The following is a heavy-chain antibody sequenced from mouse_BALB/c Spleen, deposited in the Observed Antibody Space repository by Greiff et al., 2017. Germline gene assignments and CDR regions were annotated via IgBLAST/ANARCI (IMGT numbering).Heavy chain of an antibody. CDR2: INPNNGGT. J-gene: IGHJ4*01. D-gene: IGHD2-10*02. V-gene: IGHV1-18*01. Sequence: EVQLVESGPELVKPGASVKIPCKASGYTFTDYNMDWVKQSHGKSLEWIGDINPNNGGTIYNQKFKGKATLTVDKSSSTAYMELRSLTSEDTAVYYCCVYGNYDAMDYWGQGTSVTVSS. CDR1: GYTFTDYN. CDR3: CVYGNYDAMDY.